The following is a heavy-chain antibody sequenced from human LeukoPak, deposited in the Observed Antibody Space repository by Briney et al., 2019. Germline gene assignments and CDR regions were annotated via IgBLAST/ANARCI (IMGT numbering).Heavy chain of an antibody. CDR3: ASGRGTTMIRAYFDY. CDR2: IIPIFGTA. CDR1: GGTFSSYA. D-gene: IGHD3-10*01. J-gene: IGHJ4*02. V-gene: IGHV1-69*13. Sequence: SVKVSCKASGGTFSSYAISWVRQAPGQGLEWMGGIIPIFGTANYAQKFQGRVTITADESTSTAYMELSSLRSEDTAVYYCASGRGTTMIRAYFDYWGQGTLVTVSS.